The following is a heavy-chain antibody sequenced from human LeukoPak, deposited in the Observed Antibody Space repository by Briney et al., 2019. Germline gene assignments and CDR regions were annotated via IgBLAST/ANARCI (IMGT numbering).Heavy chain of an antibody. CDR2: FSGSGST. V-gene: IGHV3-23*01. CDR1: GFTFSNYA. Sequence: PGGSLRLSCAASGFTFSNYAMNWVRQIPGKGLEWVSVFSGSGSTYYTDSVKGRFTISRDKSKNTLYLQMNSLRAEDTAVYYCAKDRGSGSYRDYYYGMDVWGQGTTVTVSS. J-gene: IGHJ6*02. CDR3: AKDRGSGSYRDYYYGMDV. D-gene: IGHD3-10*01.